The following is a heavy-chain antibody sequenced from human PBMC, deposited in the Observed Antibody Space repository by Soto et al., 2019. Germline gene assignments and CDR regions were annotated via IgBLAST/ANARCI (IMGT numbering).Heavy chain of an antibody. J-gene: IGHJ4*02. V-gene: IGHV1-3*01. CDR1: GYTFTSYA. CDR2: INAGNGNT. Sequence: GASVKVSCKASGYTFTSYAMHWVRQAPGQRLEWMGWINAGNGNTKYSQKFQGRVTITRDTSASTAYMELSSLRSEDTAVYYCAREYYDSSGYQSFDYWGQGTLVTVSS. CDR3: AREYYDSSGYQSFDY. D-gene: IGHD3-22*01.